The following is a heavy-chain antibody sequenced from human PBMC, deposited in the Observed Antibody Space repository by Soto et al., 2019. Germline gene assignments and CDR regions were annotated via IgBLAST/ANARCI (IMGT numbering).Heavy chain of an antibody. CDR1: GGTFSSYA. D-gene: IGHD6-13*01. J-gene: IGHJ4*02. Sequence: SVKVSCKASGGTFSSYAISWVRQAPGQGLEWMGGIIPIFGTANYAQKFQGRVTITADESTSTAYMELSSLRSEDTAVYSCARARQQLAPVDYWGQGTLVTVSS. CDR2: IIPIFGTA. V-gene: IGHV1-69*13. CDR3: ARARQQLAPVDY.